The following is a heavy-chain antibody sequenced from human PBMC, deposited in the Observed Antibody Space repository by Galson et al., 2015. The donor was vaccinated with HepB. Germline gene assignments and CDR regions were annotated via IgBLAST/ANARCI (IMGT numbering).Heavy chain of an antibody. CDR3: ARVVLYYYDSSGYPDY. V-gene: IGHV1-18*04. CDR1: GYTFTSYG. Sequence: SVKVSCKASGYTFTSYGISWVRQAPGQGLEWMGWISAYNGNTNYAQKLQGRVTMTTDTSTSTAYMELRSLRSDDTAVYYCARVVLYYYDSSGYPDYWGQGTLVTVSS. J-gene: IGHJ4*02. D-gene: IGHD3-22*01. CDR2: ISAYNGNT.